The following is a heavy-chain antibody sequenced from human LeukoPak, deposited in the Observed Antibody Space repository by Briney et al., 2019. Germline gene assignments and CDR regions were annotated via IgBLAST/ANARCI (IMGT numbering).Heavy chain of an antibody. V-gene: IGHV4-4*07. CDR3: ARDREHSYGSDFGH. D-gene: IGHD5-18*01. Sequence: SETPSLTCTVSGGYIHTYYWAWIRQPAGKGLEWVGRANVGGHRDYNPSLKSRVSMSIDESANQFSLNLMSVTAADTAVYYCARDREHSYGSDFGHWGQGILVTVSA. CDR2: ANVGGHR. J-gene: IGHJ4*02. CDR1: GGYIHTYY.